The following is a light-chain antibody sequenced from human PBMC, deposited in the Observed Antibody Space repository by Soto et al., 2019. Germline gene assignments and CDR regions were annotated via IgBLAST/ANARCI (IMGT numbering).Light chain of an antibody. CDR1: NSDVGIYDF. J-gene: IGLJ1*01. CDR2: EVS. V-gene: IGLV2-14*01. Sequence: QSVLTQPASVSGTPGQSITISCTGSNSDVGIYDFVSWYRHHPGRAPKLIVSEVSHRPSGVSNRFSGSKSGNTASLTISSLQSEDEANYSRTSYTRDDVSYVFATGSKAT. CDR3: TSYTRDDVSYV.